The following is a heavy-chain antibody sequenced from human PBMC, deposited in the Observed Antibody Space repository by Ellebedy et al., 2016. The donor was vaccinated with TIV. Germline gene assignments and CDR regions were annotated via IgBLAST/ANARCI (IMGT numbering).Heavy chain of an antibody. J-gene: IGHJ4*02. CDR2: ISGSGGST. V-gene: IGHV3-23*01. CDR1: GFTFTSYA. CDR3: AKEEVATASFDY. D-gene: IGHD5-12*01. Sequence: GESLKISXAASGFTFTSYAMSWVRQAPGKGLEWVSAISGSGGSTYYADSVKGRFTISKDNSKNTLYLQMNSLRAEDTAVYYCAKEEVATASFDYWGQGTLVTVSS.